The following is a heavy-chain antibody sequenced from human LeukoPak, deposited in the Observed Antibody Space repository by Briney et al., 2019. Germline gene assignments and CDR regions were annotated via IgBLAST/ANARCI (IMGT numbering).Heavy chain of an antibody. J-gene: IGHJ3*02. D-gene: IGHD3-22*01. CDR3: ARRYYYDSSGYPYDAFDI. CDR1: GYSFTSHW. Sequence: GESLKISCKGSGYSFTSHWIGWVRQMPGKGLEWMGIIYPGDSDTRYSPSFQGQVTISADKSISTAYLQWSSLKASDTAMYYCARRYYYDSSGYPYDAFDIWGQGTMATVSS. V-gene: IGHV5-51*01. CDR2: IYPGDSDT.